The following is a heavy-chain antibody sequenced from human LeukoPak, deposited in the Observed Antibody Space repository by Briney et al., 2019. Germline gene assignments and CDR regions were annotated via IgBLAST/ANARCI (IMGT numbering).Heavy chain of an antibody. CDR2: ISYDGSNK. D-gene: IGHD6-13*01. Sequence: GRSLRLSCAASGFTFSSYAMHWVRQAPGKGLEWVAVISYDGSNKYYADSVKGRFTISRDNSKNTLYLQMNSLRAEDTAVYYCARVFQKQLSDYWGQGSLVTVSS. V-gene: IGHV3-30*04. CDR3: ARVFQKQLSDY. J-gene: IGHJ4*02. CDR1: GFTFSSYA.